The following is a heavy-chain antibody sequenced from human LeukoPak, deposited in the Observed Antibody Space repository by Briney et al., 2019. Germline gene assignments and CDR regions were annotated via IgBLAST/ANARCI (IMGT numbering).Heavy chain of an antibody. Sequence: GASLRLSCAASGFTFSGYAMSWVRQAPGKGLEWVSAISGSGGSTYYADSVKGRFTISRDNSKNTLYLQMNSLRAEDTAVYYCAKGAWASRYYYDSSGYYYSFDYWGQGSLVTVSS. CDR3: AKGAWASRYYYDSSGYYYSFDY. CDR1: GFTFSGYA. J-gene: IGHJ4*02. CDR2: ISGSGGST. D-gene: IGHD3-22*01. V-gene: IGHV3-23*01.